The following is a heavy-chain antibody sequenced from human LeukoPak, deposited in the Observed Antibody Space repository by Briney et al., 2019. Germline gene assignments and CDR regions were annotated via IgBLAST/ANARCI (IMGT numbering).Heavy chain of an antibody. V-gene: IGHV3-11*01. CDR1: GFTFRDFN. J-gene: IGHJ4*02. CDR2: ISRGSGSTR. CDR3: VRYAPVDH. Sequence: GGSLRLSVPASGFTFRDFNVSCFRQVQGKGLEAVAYISRGSGSTRYYTDSARGRFTISRDNGENAVYLQINSLGTDDTAVYYCVRYAPVDHWGRGALVTVSS. D-gene: IGHD2-2*01.